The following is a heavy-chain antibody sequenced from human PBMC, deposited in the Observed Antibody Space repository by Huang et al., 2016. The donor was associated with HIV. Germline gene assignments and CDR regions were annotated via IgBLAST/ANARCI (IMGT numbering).Heavy chain of an antibody. V-gene: IGHV4-61*09. CDR1: GGSISSGTFY. Sequence: QVQLQESGPGLVKPSQTLSLTCTVSGGSISSGTFYWSWIRQPAGRGLEWIGHSYNSGSTNSNPSLKSRVTLSGDTSKNQFSLKLSSVTAADAAVYYCARVRSRWYTLGYYYYHMDVWGKGTTVTVSS. J-gene: IGHJ6*03. CDR3: ARVRSRWYTLGYYYYHMDV. D-gene: IGHD6-13*01. CDR2: SYNSGST.